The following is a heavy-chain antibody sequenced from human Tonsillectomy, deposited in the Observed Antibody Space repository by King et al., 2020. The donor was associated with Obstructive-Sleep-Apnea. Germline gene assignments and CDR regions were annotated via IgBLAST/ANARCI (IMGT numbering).Heavy chain of an antibody. V-gene: IGHV4-31*03. CDR3: ARDSPPSKFYYGMDV. J-gene: IGHJ6*02. Sequence: QLQESGPGLVKPSQTLSLTCTVSGGSISSGDYYWSWIRQHPGKGLECIGYISYSGSTHYKPSLKSRVAISVDTPKKQFSLKLSSVTAVDTAVYYCARDSPPSKFYYGMDVWGQGTTVTVSS. CDR2: ISYSGST. CDR1: GGSISSGDYY.